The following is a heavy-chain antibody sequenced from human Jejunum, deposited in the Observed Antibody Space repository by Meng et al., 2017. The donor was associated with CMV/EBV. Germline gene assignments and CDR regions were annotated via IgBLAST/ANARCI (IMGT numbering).Heavy chain of an antibody. J-gene: IGHJ4*02. V-gene: IGHV4-4*02. Sequence: SSLNWWGWVRPPPGRGLEWVGEMSPTASSNYNPSLKSRVTISLDRSKNQFSLKLNSVTAADTAVYYCARGHCTRTSCYKGAFDYWGQGILVTVSS. CDR3: ARGHCTRTSCYKGAFDY. CDR2: MSPTASS. CDR1: SSLNW. D-gene: IGHD2-2*02.